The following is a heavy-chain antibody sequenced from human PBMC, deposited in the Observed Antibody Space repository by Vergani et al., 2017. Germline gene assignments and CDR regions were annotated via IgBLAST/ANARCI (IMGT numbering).Heavy chain of an antibody. V-gene: IGHV4-39*01. CDR3: VSKRGACRAAYCHSYDF. Sequence: QVQLQESGPGLVKPSETLSLTCTVSGDSVISTDYHWGWIRQPPGKGLEWIGSMDYSGSTSYNPSLESRISISFETPKNQFSLRLTSVTAADTAVYYCVSKRGACRAAYCHSYDFWGPGTLVSVSS. D-gene: IGHD2-15*01. J-gene: IGHJ4*02. CDR1: GDSVISTDYH. CDR2: MDYSGST.